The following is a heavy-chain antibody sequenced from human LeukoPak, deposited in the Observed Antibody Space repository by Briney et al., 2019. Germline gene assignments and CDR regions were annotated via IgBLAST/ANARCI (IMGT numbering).Heavy chain of an antibody. D-gene: IGHD3-10*01. CDR2: ISAYNGNT. V-gene: IGHV1-18*04. CDR3: ARGRGTMVRGPLVDY. Sequence: ASVKVSCKASGYTFTSDGISWVRQAPGQGLEWMGWISAYNGNTNYAQKLQGRVTMTTDTSTSTAYMELRSLRSDDTAVYYCARGRGTMVRGPLVDYWGQGTLVTVSS. J-gene: IGHJ4*02. CDR1: GYTFTSDG.